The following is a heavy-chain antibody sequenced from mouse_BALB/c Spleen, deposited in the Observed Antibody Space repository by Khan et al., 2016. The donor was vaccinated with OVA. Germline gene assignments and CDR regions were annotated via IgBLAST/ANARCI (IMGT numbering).Heavy chain of an antibody. D-gene: IGHD2-14*01. CDR3: ARSTYRYAFVY. J-gene: IGHJ3*01. CDR2: IIYTGYT. V-gene: IGHV3-8*02. Sequence: VQLQQSGPSLVKPSQTLSLTCSVTGDSITTGYWNWIRKFPGNKLEYMGYIIYTGYTYYNPSLKSRISITRHTSNNQYYLQLNFVTDEDTATYYCARSTYRYAFVYWGQGTLVTVSA. CDR1: GDSITTGY.